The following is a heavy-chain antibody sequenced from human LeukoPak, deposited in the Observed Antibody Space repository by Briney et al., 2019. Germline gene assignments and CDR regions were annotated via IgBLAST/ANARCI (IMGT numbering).Heavy chain of an antibody. CDR1: GFTVSSNY. J-gene: IGHJ4*02. Sequence: GGSLRLSCAASGFTVSSNYMSWVRQAPGKGLEWVSVIYSGGSTYYADSVKGRFTISRDNSKNTLYLQMNSLRAEDTAVYYCARNYYGSGSYYPHFGYWGQGTLVTVSS. CDR2: IYSGGST. D-gene: IGHD3-10*01. V-gene: IGHV3-53*01. CDR3: ARNYYGSGSYYPHFGY.